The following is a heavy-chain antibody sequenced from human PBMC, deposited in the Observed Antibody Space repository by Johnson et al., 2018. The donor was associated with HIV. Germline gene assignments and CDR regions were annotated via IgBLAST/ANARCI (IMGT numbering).Heavy chain of an antibody. J-gene: IGHJ3*02. V-gene: IGHV3-20*04. CDR1: GFTFDDYG. CDR3: ARQHYYAMCVQGGEFDI. D-gene: IGHD2-8*01. Sequence: VKLVESGGGVVRPGGSLRLSCAASGFTFDDYGMSWVRQVPGKGLEWVSSINWNGGSTGYTDSVKGRFTISRDNAKNSLYMQINSLRAEDTALYYCARQHYYAMCVQGGEFDIWGQRTMVTVSS. CDR2: INWNGGST.